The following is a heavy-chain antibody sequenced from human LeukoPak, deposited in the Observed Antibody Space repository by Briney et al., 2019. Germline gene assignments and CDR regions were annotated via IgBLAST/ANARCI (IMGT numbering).Heavy chain of an antibody. D-gene: IGHD3-3*01. CDR2: IIPIFGTA. J-gene: IGHJ4*02. CDR1: GGTFSSYA. CDR3: AREGSTYYDFWSGYQSHLFDY. Sequence: GASVKVSCKASGGTFSSYAISWVRQAPGQGLEWMGGIIPIFGTANYAQKFQGRVTITADESTSTAYMELSSLRSEDTAVYYCAREGSTYYDFWSGYQSHLFDYWGQGTLVTVSS. V-gene: IGHV1-69*13.